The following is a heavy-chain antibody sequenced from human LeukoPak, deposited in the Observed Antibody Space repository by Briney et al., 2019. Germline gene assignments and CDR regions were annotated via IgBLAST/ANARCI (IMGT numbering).Heavy chain of an antibody. D-gene: IGHD3-9*01. CDR1: GFTFRDYA. V-gene: IGHV3-49*04. CDR3: TRDGGYFDWLLSPDAFDI. CDR2: IRSKAYGGTT. J-gene: IGHJ3*02. Sequence: GGSLRLSCTASGFTFRDYAMSWVRQAPGKGLEWVGFIRSKAYGGTTEYAASVKGRFTISRDDSKSIAYLQMNSLKTEDTAVYYCTRDGGYFDWLLSPDAFDIWGQGTMVTVSS.